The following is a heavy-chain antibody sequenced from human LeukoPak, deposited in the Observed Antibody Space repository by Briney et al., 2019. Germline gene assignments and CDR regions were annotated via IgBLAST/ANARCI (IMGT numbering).Heavy chain of an antibody. CDR1: GFTVSSNY. Sequence: GGSLRLSCAASGFTVSSNYMSWVRQAPGKGLEWVSVIYSGGDTYYADSVKGRFTISRDNSKNTLYLQMNSLGAEDTAVYYCARVPYDSSLLAFDIWGQGTMVTVSS. V-gene: IGHV3-53*01. CDR3: ARVPYDSSLLAFDI. CDR2: IYSGGDT. J-gene: IGHJ3*02. D-gene: IGHD3-22*01.